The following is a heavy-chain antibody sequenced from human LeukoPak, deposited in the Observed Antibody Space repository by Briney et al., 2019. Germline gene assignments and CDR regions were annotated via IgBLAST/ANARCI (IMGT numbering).Heavy chain of an antibody. CDR3: ARHAPTIFAVVIISGYFAY. D-gene: IGHD3-3*01. Sequence: PSETLSLTCTVSGGSISSSSYYWGWIRQPPGKGLEWIGSIYYSGSTYYNPPLKSRVTISVDTPKHQSSLKLSPVTAADPAVYYCARHAPTIFAVVIISGYFAYWGQGTLVTVSS. J-gene: IGHJ4*02. CDR2: IYYSGST. V-gene: IGHV4-39*01. CDR1: GGSISSSSYY.